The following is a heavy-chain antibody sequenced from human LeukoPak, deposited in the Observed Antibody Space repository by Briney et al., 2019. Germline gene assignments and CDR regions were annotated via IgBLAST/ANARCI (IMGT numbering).Heavy chain of an antibody. J-gene: IGHJ4*02. CDR2: INPHRGDT. CDR3: AIITVTTSPFDY. CDR1: GYTFTGYY. D-gene: IGHD4-17*01. Sequence: ASVKVSCTASGYTFTGYYMHWVRQAPGQGLEWMGWINPHRGDTNYAQKFQGRVTMTRDTSISTAYMELSSLRSDDTAVYYCAIITVTTSPFDYWGQGTLVTVSS. V-gene: IGHV1-2*02.